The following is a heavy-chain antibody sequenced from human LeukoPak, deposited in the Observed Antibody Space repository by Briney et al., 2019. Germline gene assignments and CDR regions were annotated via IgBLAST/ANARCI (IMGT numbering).Heavy chain of an antibody. CDR3: ARGSGSRFYYFDY. J-gene: IGHJ4*02. CDR1: GGTFISYA. D-gene: IGHD1-26*01. Sequence: ASVKVSCKASGGTFISYAISWVRQAPGQGLEWMGGIIPIFGTANYAQKFQGRVTITADESTSTAYMELSSLRSEDTAVYYCARGSGSRFYYFDYWGQGTLVTVSS. CDR2: IIPIFGTA. V-gene: IGHV1-69*13.